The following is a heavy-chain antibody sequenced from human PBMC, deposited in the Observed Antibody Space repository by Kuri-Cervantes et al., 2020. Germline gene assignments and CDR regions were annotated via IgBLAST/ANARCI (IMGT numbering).Heavy chain of an antibody. CDR2: IYSGGST. CDR3: ARNIAS. CDR1: GFTFSSYS. V-gene: IGHV3-53*01. J-gene: IGHJ4*02. Sequence: GSLRLSCAASGFTFSSYSMNWVRQAPGKGLEWVSVIYSGGSTYYADSVKGRFTISRDNSKNTLYLQMNSLRAEDTAVYYCARNIASWGQGTLVTVSS.